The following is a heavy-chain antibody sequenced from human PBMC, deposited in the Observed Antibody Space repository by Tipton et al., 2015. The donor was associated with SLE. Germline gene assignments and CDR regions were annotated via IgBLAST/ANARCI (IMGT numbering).Heavy chain of an antibody. CDR2: ISYSGTT. V-gene: IGHV4-31*03. Sequence: GLVKPSETLSLTCTVSGGSISSGGFWWSWIRQHPGKGLEWIGYISYSGTTYYNPSLKSRVTISVDTSKNQLSLEMTSLTAADTALYYCARTDGVVFDYWGQGILVTVSS. CDR1: GGSISSGGFW. J-gene: IGHJ4*02. CDR3: ARTDGVVFDY. D-gene: IGHD3-3*01.